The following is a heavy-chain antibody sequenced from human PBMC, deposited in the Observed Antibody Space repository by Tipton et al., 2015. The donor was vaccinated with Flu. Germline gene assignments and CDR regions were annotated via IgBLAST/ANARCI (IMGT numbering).Heavy chain of an antibody. Sequence: TLSLTCTVSGGSISSFYWSWIRQPAGKGLEWIGRMYSSGTTKYNPSLKSRVTMSVDTAKNQFSLKLSSVTAADTAVYYCASFISEYNWNYGEGLDYWGQGTLVTVSS. CDR1: GGSISSFY. D-gene: IGHD1-7*01. CDR2: MYSSGTT. J-gene: IGHJ4*02. V-gene: IGHV4-4*07. CDR3: ASFISEYNWNYGEGLDY.